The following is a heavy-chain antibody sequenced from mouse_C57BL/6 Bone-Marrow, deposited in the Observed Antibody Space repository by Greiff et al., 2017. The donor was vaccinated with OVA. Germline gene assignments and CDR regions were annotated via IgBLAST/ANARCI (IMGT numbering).Heavy chain of an antibody. J-gene: IGHJ4*01. V-gene: IGHV1-81*01. CDR1: GYTFTSYG. CDR3: ARKLYYYGSSMDY. Sequence: QVHVKQSGAELARPGASVKLSCKASGYTFTSYGISWVKQRTGQGLEWIGEIYPRSGNTYYNEKFKGKATPTADKSSSTAYMELRSLTSEDSAVYFCARKLYYYGSSMDYWGQGTSVTVSS. CDR2: IYPRSGNT. D-gene: IGHD1-1*01.